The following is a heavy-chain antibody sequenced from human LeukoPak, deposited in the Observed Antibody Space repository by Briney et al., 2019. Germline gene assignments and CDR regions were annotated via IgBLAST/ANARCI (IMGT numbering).Heavy chain of an antibody. CDR2: ISAYNGNT. CDR1: GYTFTSYG. J-gene: IGHJ4*02. CDR3: ARVSATVVTPPLD. Sequence: ASVKVSCRASGYTFTSYGISWVRQAPGQGLEWMGRISAYNGNTNYAQKLQGRVTMTTDTSTSTAYMELRSLRSDDTAVYYCARVSATVVTPPLDWGQGTLVTVSS. V-gene: IGHV1-18*01. D-gene: IGHD4-23*01.